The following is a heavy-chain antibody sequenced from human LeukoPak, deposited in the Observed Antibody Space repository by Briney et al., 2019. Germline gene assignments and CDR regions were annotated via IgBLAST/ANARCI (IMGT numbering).Heavy chain of an antibody. CDR3: ARAMDV. V-gene: IGHV3-7*05. Sequence: GESLKISCKGSGYSFTNYWIGWVRQMPGKGLEWVANIKQDGSEKYYVDSVKGRFTISRDNAKNSLHLQMNSLRAEDTAVYYCARAMDVWGQGTTVTVSS. CDR1: GYSFTNYW. CDR2: IKQDGSEK. J-gene: IGHJ6*02.